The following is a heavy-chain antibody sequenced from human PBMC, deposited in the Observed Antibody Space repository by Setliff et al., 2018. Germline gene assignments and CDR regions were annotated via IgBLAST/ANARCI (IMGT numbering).Heavy chain of an antibody. J-gene: IGHJ6*02. CDR1: GGSINSMSYY. CDR2: IYHSGSS. V-gene: IGHV4-39*07. Sequence: PSETLSLTCTVSGGSINSMSYYWGWIRQPPGKGLEWIGSIYHSGSSYYNPSLRSRVTISVDTSKNQFSLILRSVTAADTAVYYCARDQWVRSPPLYFSYSMDVWGQGTTVTVS. D-gene: IGHD5-12*01. CDR3: ARDQWVRSPPLYFSYSMDV.